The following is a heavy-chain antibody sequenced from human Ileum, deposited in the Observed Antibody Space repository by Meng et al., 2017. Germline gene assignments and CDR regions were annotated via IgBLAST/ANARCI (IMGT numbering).Heavy chain of an antibody. CDR3: ARPRDKTIPYVGMDV. J-gene: IGHJ6*02. D-gene: IGHD5-18*01. Sequence: GGSLRLSCAASGFIFSNYGMNWVRQAPGNGLEYVAGINKNGGSTDYADSVKGRFTISRDNSKSVLYLQMGRLRAEDMAVYCCARPRDKTIPYVGMDVWGQGTTVTVSS. CDR1: GFIFSNYG. V-gene: IGHV3-64*02. CDR2: INKNGGST.